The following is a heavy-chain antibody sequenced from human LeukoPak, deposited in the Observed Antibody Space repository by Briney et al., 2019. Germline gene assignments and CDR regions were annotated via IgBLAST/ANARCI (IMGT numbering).Heavy chain of an antibody. CDR2: INPSGGST. CDR3: ARTGGSSWYDY. D-gene: IGHD6-13*01. V-gene: IGHV1-46*03. J-gene: IGHJ4*02. CDR1: GYTFTSYY. Sequence: ASVKVSCKASGYTFTSYYMHWVRQAPGQGLEWMGIINPSGGSTSYAQKFQGRVTMIRDTSTSTVFMELSSLRSEDTAVYYCARTGGSSWYDYWGQGTLVTVSS.